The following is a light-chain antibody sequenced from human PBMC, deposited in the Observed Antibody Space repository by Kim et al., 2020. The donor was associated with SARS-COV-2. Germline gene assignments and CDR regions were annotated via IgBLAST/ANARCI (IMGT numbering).Light chain of an antibody. J-gene: IGLJ3*02. V-gene: IGLV2-11*01. CDR1: SSDVGGYNY. CDR3: CSYAGTYTWV. CDR2: DVT. Sequence: QSALTQPRSVSGPPGQSVTISCTGTSSDVGGYNYLSWYQQHPGKAPRLMIYDVTKRPSGVPDRFSGSKSGNTASLTISGLQAEDEADYYCCSYAGTYTWVFGGGTQLTVL.